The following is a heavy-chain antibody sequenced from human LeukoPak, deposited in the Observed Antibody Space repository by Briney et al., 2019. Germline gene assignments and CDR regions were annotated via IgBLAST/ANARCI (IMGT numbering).Heavy chain of an antibody. CDR3: AICSGGSRYLFDY. D-gene: IGHD2-15*01. CDR2: INPNSGGT. J-gene: IGHJ4*02. V-gene: IGHV1-2*02. CDR1: GYTFTGYY. Sequence: ASVKVSCKASGYTFTGYYMHWVRQAPGQGLEWMGWINPNSGGTNYAQKFQGRVTMTRDTSISTAYMELSRLRSDDTAVYYCAICSGGSRYLFDYWGQGTLVTVSS.